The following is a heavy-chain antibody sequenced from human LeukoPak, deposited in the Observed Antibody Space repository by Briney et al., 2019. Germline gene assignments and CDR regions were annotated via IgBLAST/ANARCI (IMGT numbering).Heavy chain of an antibody. D-gene: IGHD6-19*01. CDR1: GFTFSSYG. Sequence: AGGSLRLSCAASGFTFSSYGMSWVRQAPGKGLEWVSAISGNGAFTYYADSVKGRFTISRDNSKNTLYLQMNSLRAEDTAVYYCAKGLMYSSGWYFDYWGQGTLVTFSS. J-gene: IGHJ4*02. CDR2: ISGNGAFT. V-gene: IGHV3-23*01. CDR3: AKGLMYSSGWYFDY.